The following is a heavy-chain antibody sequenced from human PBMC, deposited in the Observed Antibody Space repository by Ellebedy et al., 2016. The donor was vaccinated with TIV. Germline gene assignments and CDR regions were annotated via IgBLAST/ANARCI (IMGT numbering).Heavy chain of an antibody. CDR1: GDTFSSFA. V-gene: IGHV1-69*05. CDR3: ARRDGMDV. CDR2: IIPMFGTV. Sequence: SVKVSXXASGDTFSSFAVSWVRQAPGQGLEWMGGIIPMFGTVEYAQKFQGRVTVTSDTSISTAYLELSSLTSEDTAVYYCARRDGMDVWGQGTTVIVSS. J-gene: IGHJ6*02.